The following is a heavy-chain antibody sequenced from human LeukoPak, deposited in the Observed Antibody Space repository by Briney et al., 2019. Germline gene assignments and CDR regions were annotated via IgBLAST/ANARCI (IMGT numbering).Heavy chain of an antibody. CDR2: IYTSGST. D-gene: IGHD2-8*01. CDR3: ARGDLAGGVSAFDI. Sequence: SQTLSLTCTVSGGSISSGNFYWSWIRQPAGEGLEWIGRIYTSGSTNYNPSLKSRVTISLDTSKNQFSLNLSSVTAADTAVYYCARGDLAGGVSAFDIWGQGTMVTVSS. V-gene: IGHV4-61*02. CDR1: GGSISSGNFY. J-gene: IGHJ3*02.